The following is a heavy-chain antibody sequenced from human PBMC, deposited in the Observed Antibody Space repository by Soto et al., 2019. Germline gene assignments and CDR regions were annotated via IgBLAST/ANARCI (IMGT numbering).Heavy chain of an antibody. CDR2: IYYSGST. V-gene: IGHV4-59*12. D-gene: IGHD3-9*01. CDR1: GGSISSYY. J-gene: IGHJ4*02. Sequence: PSETLSLTCTVSGGSISSYYWSWIRQPPGKGLEWIGYIYYSGSTNYNPSLKSRVTISVDTSKNQFSLKLSSVTAADTAVYYCARGLYDILTGYYIRLPDYWGQGTLVTVSS. CDR3: ARGLYDILTGYYIRLPDY.